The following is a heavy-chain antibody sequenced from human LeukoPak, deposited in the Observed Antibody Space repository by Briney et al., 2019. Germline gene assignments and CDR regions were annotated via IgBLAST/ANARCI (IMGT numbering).Heavy chain of an antibody. CDR1: GFTFSNFG. V-gene: IGHV3-30*02. CDR2: IRYDGGNK. J-gene: IGHJ4*02. CDR3: AKVVHTSSWYSTGH. Sequence: GGSLRISCAASGFTFSNFGMHWVRQAPGKGLEWVAFIRYDGGNKHHADSVKGRFTISRDNSKNTLYLQMNSLRPEDTAVYYCAKVVHTSSWYSTGHWGQGTLVTVS. D-gene: IGHD6-13*01.